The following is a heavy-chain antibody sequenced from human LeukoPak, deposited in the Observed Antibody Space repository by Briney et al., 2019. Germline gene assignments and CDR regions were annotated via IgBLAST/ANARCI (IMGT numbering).Heavy chain of an antibody. CDR3: AKVEGPRGYSSSWYEVCGWFDP. D-gene: IGHD6-13*01. V-gene: IGHV3-23*01. CDR2: ISGSGGST. J-gene: IGHJ5*02. CDR1: GFTFSSYA. Sequence: PGGSLRLSCAASGFTFSSYAMHWVRQAPGKGLEWVSAISGSGGSTYYADSVKGRFTISRDNSKNTLYLQMNSLRAEDTAVYYCAKVEGPRGYSSSWYEVCGWFDPWGQGTLVTVSS.